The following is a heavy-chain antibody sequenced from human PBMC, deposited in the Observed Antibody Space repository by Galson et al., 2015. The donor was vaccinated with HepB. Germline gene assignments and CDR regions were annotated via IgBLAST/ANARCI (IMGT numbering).Heavy chain of an antibody. CDR1: GFTFSRFG. J-gene: IGHJ6*02. CDR3: ARDVLGGSSSREHYYYYGMDV. CDR2: IWYDGSNT. D-gene: IGHD6-13*01. Sequence: SLRLSCAASGFTFSRFGMHWVRQAPGKGLEWVAVIWYDGSNTYHADSVKGRFTISRDNSKNTLHLQMNSLRVEDTAVYYCARDVLGGSSSREHYYYYGMDVWGQGTTVTVSS. V-gene: IGHV3-33*01.